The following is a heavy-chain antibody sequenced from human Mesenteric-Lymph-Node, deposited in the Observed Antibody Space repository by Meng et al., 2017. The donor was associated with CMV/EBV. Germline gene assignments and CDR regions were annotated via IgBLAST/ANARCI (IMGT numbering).Heavy chain of an antibody. CDR3: ARVSSIAARPVRI. V-gene: IGHV4-34*01. CDR2: INRSGSS. J-gene: IGHJ3*02. D-gene: IGHD6-6*01. CDR1: GESFSGYY. Sequence: SQTLSLTCAVYGESFSGYYWSWIRQPPGQGLVWIGEINRSGSSNYNPSLKSRVTMSVDTSKNQFSLTLTSVTAADTAVYYCARVSSIAARPVRIWGQGAMVTVSS.